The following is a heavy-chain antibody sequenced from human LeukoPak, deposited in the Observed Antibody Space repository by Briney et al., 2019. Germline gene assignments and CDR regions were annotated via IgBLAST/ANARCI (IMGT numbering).Heavy chain of an antibody. Sequence: GASAKVSCKASGYTFISYGISWVRQAPGQGLEWMGRIIPILGIANYAQKFQGRVTITADKSTSTAYMELSSLRSEDTAVYYCARAPGPVVGFRFDPWGQGTLVTVSS. CDR2: IIPILGIA. CDR1: GYTFISYG. V-gene: IGHV1-69*04. CDR3: ARAPGPVVGFRFDP. D-gene: IGHD2-15*01. J-gene: IGHJ5*02.